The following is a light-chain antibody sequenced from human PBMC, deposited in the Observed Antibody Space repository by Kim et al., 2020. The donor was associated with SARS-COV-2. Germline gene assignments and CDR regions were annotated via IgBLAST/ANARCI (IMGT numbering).Light chain of an antibody. V-gene: IGLV3-21*04. Sequence: SYELTQPPSVSVAPGKTASITCGGNNIGIKSVHWYQQKSGQAPVLVIYYDSDRPSGIPERFSGSKSGNTATLTISRVEAGDEADYYCQVWDSSSDHVVFG. CDR3: QVWDSSSDHVV. J-gene: IGLJ2*01. CDR2: YDS. CDR1: NIGIKS.